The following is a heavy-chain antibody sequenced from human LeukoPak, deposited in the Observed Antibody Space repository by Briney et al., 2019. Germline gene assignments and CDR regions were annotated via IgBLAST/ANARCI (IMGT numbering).Heavy chain of an antibody. CDR1: GGSISSYY. V-gene: IGHV4-4*07. Sequence: SSETLSLTCAVSGGSISSYYWSWIRQPAGKGLEWIGRIYTSGSTNYNPSLKSRVTMSVDTSKNQFSLKLSSVTAADTAVYYCARDWMLYGVFDPWGQGTLVTVSS. J-gene: IGHJ5*02. D-gene: IGHD2-8*01. CDR2: IYTSGST. CDR3: ARDWMLYGVFDP.